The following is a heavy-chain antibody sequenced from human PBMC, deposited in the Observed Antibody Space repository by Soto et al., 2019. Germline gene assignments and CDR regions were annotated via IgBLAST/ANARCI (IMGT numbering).Heavy chain of an antibody. CDR1: GGTFSSYA. Sequence: QVQLVQSGAEVXKPXXXXXXXCKASGGTFSSYAISWVRQAPGQGLEWMGGIIRIFGTANYAQKLQGRVTITADKSTSTAYMELSSLRSEHTAVYYCARTMTTVTLGYWGQGTLVTVSS. D-gene: IGHD4-4*01. V-gene: IGHV1-69*06. CDR2: IIRIFGTA. CDR3: ARTMTTVTLGY. J-gene: IGHJ4*02.